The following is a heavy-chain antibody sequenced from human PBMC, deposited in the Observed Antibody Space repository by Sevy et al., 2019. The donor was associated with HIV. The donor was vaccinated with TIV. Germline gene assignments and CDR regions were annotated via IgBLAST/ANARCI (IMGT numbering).Heavy chain of an antibody. V-gene: IGHV3-74*01. Sequence: GGSLRLSCAASGFTFSSYWMHWVRQAPGKGLVWVSRINSDGSSTSYADSVKGRFTISRDNAKNTLYLQMNSLGAEDTAVYYCARELRLLWFGESNGWFDPWGQGTLVTVSS. CDR1: GFTFSSYW. D-gene: IGHD3-10*01. CDR3: ARELRLLWFGESNGWFDP. J-gene: IGHJ5*02. CDR2: INSDGSST.